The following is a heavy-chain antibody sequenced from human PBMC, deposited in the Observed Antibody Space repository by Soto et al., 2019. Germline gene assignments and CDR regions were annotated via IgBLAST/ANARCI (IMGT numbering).Heavy chain of an antibody. J-gene: IGHJ5*02. V-gene: IGHV3-23*01. Sequence: EVQLLESGGGLVQPGGSLRLSCAASGFTFSSYAMSWVRQAPGKGLEWVSAISGSGGSPYYADSVKGRFTISRDNSKNTLYLQMNSLRAEDTAVYYCAKSGVAATLNTKGNNWFDPWGQGTLVTVSS. CDR1: GFTFSSYA. CDR2: ISGSGGSP. CDR3: AKSGVAATLNTKGNNWFDP. D-gene: IGHD2-15*01.